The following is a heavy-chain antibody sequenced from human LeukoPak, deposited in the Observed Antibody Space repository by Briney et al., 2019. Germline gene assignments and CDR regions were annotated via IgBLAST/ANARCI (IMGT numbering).Heavy chain of an antibody. CDR1: GGSISSSSYY. CDR3: ARIRGYLYYFDY. V-gene: IGHV4-39*01. D-gene: IGHD5-18*01. CDR2: IYYSGST. Sequence: SETLSLTCTVSGGSISSSSYYWGWIRQPPGKGREWIGSIYYSGSTYYNPSLKSRVTISVDTSKNRFSLKLSSVTAADTAVYYCARIRGYLYYFDYWGQGTLVTVSS. J-gene: IGHJ4*02.